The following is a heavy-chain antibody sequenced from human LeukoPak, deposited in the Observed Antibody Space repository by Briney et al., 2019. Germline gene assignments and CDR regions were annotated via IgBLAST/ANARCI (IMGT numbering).Heavy chain of an antibody. D-gene: IGHD6-19*01. Sequence: PGGSLRLSCAASGFTFSTYAIHWVRQAPGKGLEWVAVISDDGSTKYYADSVKGRFTISRDNSKNMLYLQMNSLRAEDSAVYYCARDLIAVTGTGFWFAPRGQGTLVTVSS. CDR2: ISDDGSTK. CDR3: ARDLIAVTGTGFWFAP. V-gene: IGHV3-30-3*01. CDR1: GFTFSTYA. J-gene: IGHJ5*02.